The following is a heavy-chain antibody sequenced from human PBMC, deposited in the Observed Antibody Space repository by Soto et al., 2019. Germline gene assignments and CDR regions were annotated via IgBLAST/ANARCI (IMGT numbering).Heavy chain of an antibody. D-gene: IGHD5-12*01. CDR3: ARGIGGYDFSY. Sequence: EVQLVESGGGLVQPGGSLRLSCAASGFTFSSYAMHWVRQAPGKGLEYVSAISSNGGSTYYANSVKGRFTISRDNSKNTLYLQMGSLRAEDMAVYYCARGIGGYDFSYWGQGTLVTVSS. J-gene: IGHJ4*02. V-gene: IGHV3-64*01. CDR1: GFTFSSYA. CDR2: ISSNGGST.